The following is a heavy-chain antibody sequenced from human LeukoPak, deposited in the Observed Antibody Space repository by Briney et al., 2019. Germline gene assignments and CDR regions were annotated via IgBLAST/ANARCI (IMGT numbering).Heavy chain of an antibody. CDR2: INSDGSST. J-gene: IGHJ4*02. V-gene: IGHV3-74*01. CDR3: ARDRNTGSSYENLFEY. Sequence: QPGGSLRLSCAASGFTFANYAMSWVRQGPGKGLVWVSRINSDGSSTSYADSVKGRFTISRDNAKNTLYLQMNSLRAEDTSVYYCARDRNTGSSYENLFEYWGQGSLVTVSS. D-gene: IGHD1-26*01. CDR1: GFTFANYA.